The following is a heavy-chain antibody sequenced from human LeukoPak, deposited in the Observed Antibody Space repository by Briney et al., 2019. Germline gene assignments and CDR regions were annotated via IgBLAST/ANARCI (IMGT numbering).Heavy chain of an antibody. Sequence: ASVKVFCKASGYTFTGYYMHWVRQAPGQGLEWMGWINPNSGGTNYAQKFQGRVTMTRVTSISTAYMELSRLRSDDTAVYYCARVVSSGWGNYFDYWGQGTLVTVSS. CDR2: INPNSGGT. CDR1: GYTFTGYY. J-gene: IGHJ4*02. V-gene: IGHV1-2*02. CDR3: ARVVSSGWGNYFDY. D-gene: IGHD6-19*01.